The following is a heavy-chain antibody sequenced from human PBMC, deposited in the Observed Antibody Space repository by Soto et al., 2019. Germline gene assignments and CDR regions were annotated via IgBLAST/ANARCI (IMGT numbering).Heavy chain of an antibody. J-gene: IGHJ4*02. CDR2: VEENGRST. Sequence: EVQVVESGGGLVQPGGSLRLSCTASGLNLNSLWMSWVRQSPGGGLQWISGVEENGRSTRYADSVKGRFTMSRDNAKNTVYLQMNGLRAEDTAVYYCASYNWPATSDYWGQGTLVTVSS. V-gene: IGHV3-74*01. CDR3: ASYNWPATSDY. D-gene: IGHD1-20*01. CDR1: GLNLNSLW.